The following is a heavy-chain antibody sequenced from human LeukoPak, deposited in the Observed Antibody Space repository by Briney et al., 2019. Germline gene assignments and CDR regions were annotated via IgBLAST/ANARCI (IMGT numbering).Heavy chain of an antibody. Sequence: PGGSLRLSCTASGFTVSSNYMTWVRQAPGKGLEWVSVISDSGGSTYYADSVKGRFTISRDNFKNTLYLQMNSLRAEDTAVYYCATHKWDFDYWGQGALVTVSS. CDR2: ISDSGGST. V-gene: IGHV3-23*01. D-gene: IGHD1-26*01. CDR1: GFTVSSNY. J-gene: IGHJ4*02. CDR3: ATHKWDFDY.